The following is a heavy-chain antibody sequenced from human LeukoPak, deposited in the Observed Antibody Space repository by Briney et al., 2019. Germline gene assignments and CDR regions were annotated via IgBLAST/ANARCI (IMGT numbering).Heavy chain of an antibody. CDR2: INPNSGGT. D-gene: IGHD6-13*01. CDR3: ARDLAAAGIYYYYYYMDV. V-gene: IGHV1-2*02. Sequence: ASVKVSCKASGYTFTGYYMHWVRQAPGQGLEWMGWINPNSGGTNYAQKFQGRVTMTRDTSLRTAYMELSRLRSDDTAVYYCARDLAAAGIYYYYYYMDVWGKGTTVTVSS. J-gene: IGHJ6*03. CDR1: GYTFTGYY.